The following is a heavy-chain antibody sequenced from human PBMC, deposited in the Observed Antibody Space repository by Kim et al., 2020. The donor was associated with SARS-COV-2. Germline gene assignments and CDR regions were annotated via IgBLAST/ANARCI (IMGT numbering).Heavy chain of an antibody. CDR3: ARGWAFDY. CDR2: INHSGST. J-gene: IGHJ4*02. CDR1: GGSFSGYY. D-gene: IGHD7-27*01. Sequence: SETLSLTCAVYGGSFSGYYWSWIRQPPGKGLEWIGEINHSGSTNYNPSLKSRVTISVDTSKNQFSLKLSSVTAADTAVYYCARGWAFDYWGQGTLVTVSS. V-gene: IGHV4-34*01.